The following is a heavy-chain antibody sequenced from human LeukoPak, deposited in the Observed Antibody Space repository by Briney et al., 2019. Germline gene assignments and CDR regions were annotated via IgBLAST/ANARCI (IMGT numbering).Heavy chain of an antibody. CDR2: IRGSDGIT. CDR1: GFTFSSYA. V-gene: IGHV3-23*01. J-gene: IGHJ4*02. CDR3: ATVGYSSWYTFDH. Sequence: GGSLRLSCAASGFTFSSYAMSWVRQAPGKGLEWVSTIRGSDGITYYADSVKGRFTISRDNSKNTLYLQMNSLRAEDTAAYYCATVGYSSWYTFDHWGQGTLVTVSS. D-gene: IGHD6-13*01.